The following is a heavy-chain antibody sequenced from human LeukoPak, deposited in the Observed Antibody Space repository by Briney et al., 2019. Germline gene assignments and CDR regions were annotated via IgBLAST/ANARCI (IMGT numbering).Heavy chain of an antibody. CDR3: ARFPYDFWSGYAFDI. J-gene: IGHJ3*02. CDR2: IYYSGST. CDR1: GGSISSSSYY. D-gene: IGHD3-3*01. V-gene: IGHV4-61*01. Sequence: SETLSLTCTVSGGSISSSSYYWSWIRQPPGKGLEWIGYIYYSGSTNYNPSLKSRVTISVDTSKNQFSPKLSSVTAADTAVYYCARFPYDFWSGYAFDIWGQGTMVTVSS.